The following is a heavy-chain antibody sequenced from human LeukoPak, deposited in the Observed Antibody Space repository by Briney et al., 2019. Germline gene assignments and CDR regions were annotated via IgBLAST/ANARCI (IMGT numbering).Heavy chain of an antibody. V-gene: IGHV2-70*01. D-gene: IGHD6-19*01. CDR3: ARISSDSSGWYYFDY. CDR1: GFSLSTSGMC. J-gene: IGHJ4*02. CDR2: IDWDDDK. Sequence: GSGPTLVNPTQTLTLTCSFSGFSLSTSGMCVSWIRQPPGKALEWLALIDWDDDKYHSTSLKTRLNISKDTSKNQVVLTMTNMAPVETATYYCARISSDSSGWYYFDYWGQGTLVTVSS.